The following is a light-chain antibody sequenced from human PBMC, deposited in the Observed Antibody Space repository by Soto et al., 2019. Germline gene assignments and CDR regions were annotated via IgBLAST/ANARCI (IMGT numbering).Light chain of an antibody. J-gene: IGLJ2*01. CDR2: GNT. CDR1: SSNIGAGYD. Sequence: QSVLTQPPSVSGAPGQRVTISCTGSSSNIGAGYDVHWYHQLPGTAPKLLVHGNTDRPSWVPDRFSGSKSGTSASLAITGLQAEDEADYYCQSYDSSLSGGLFGGGTKLTVL. CDR3: QSYDSSLSGGL. V-gene: IGLV1-40*01.